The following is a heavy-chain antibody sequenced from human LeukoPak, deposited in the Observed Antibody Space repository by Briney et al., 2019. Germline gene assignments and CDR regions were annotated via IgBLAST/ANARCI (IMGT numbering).Heavy chain of an antibody. CDR2: IYLGDSDT. CDR3: ARAADSSTGLLGPDDAFDI. V-gene: IGHV5-51*01. CDR1: GYSFPSHW. J-gene: IGHJ3*02. D-gene: IGHD3-22*01. Sequence: TGESLKISRRGPGYSFPSHWIGWVRQIPGKGLEWRGSIYLGDSDTRYSPSFQGQVPISADKSISTAYLQLSSLKASDTAMYYCARAADSSTGLLGPDDAFDIWGQGPRVTVSS.